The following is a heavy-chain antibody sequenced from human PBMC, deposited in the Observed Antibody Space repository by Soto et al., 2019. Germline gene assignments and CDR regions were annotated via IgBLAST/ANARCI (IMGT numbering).Heavy chain of an antibody. CDR1: GFTFSSYA. CDR2: ISGSGGST. D-gene: IGHD2-8*01. J-gene: IGHJ6*02. V-gene: IGHV3-23*01. Sequence: PGGSLRLSCAASGFTFSSYAMSWVRQAPGKGLEWVSAISGSGGSTYYADSVKGRFTISRDNSKNTLYLQMNSLRAEDTAVYYCAKDGRVVIMVHASNYGMDVWGQGNTVTVSS. CDR3: AKDGRVVIMVHASNYGMDV.